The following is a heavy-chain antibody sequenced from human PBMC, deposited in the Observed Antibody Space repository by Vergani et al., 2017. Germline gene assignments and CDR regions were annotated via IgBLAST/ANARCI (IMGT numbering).Heavy chain of an antibody. V-gene: IGHV3-11*04. CDR1: GFDFSDYY. J-gene: IGHJ4*02. CDR3: ARDDGSSGYEH. D-gene: IGHD6-19*01. Sequence: QVQLVESGGGLVKPGTSLRLSCVTSGFDFSDYYMAWIRQAPGKGPEWISYISHRWTTISYEESLKDRFTIYSDNSKKLLYRQMNSLRADDTAHYFCARDDGSSGYEHWRQGNLLTVSS. CDR2: ISHRWTTI.